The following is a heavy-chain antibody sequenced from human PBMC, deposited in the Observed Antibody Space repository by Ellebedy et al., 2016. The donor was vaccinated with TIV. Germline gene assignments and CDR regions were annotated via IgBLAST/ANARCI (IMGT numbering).Heavy chain of an antibody. CDR3: AKDRLWRGSGTQTFDN. CDR2: IRYDGTNK. D-gene: IGHD3-10*01. CDR1: GFIFSSYG. V-gene: IGHV3-30*02. Sequence: GESLKISCAASGFIFSSYGMHWVRQAPRKGLEWVAFIRYDGTNKFYADSLKGRFIISRDNSKNTLYLQMNSLRAEDTAVYYCAKDRLWRGSGTQTFDNWGQGTLVTVSS. J-gene: IGHJ4*02.